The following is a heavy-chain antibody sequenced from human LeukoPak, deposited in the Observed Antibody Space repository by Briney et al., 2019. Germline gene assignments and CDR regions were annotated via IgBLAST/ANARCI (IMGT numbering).Heavy chain of an antibody. CDR1: GSTFTSHG. V-gene: IGHV1-18*01. J-gene: IGHJ4*02. CDR2: ISGYNGNT. D-gene: IGHD5-12*01. Sequence: GASVKVSCKASGSTFTSHGFTWVRQAPGQGLQWMGWISGYNGNTKYAENLQGRVTMTTDTPTSTAYMELRSLRSDDTAVYYCARGGKSPYDSLGYWGQGTLVTVSS. CDR3: ARGGKSPYDSLGY.